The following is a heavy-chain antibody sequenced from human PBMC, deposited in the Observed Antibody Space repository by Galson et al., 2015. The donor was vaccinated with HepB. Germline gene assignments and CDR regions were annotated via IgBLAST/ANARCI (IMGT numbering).Heavy chain of an antibody. CDR2: MNPNSGNT. V-gene: IGHV1-8*01. Sequence: SVKVSCKASGYTFIHYDINWVRQATGQGLEWMGWMNPNSGNTGYSQKFQGRVTMTRNTSISTAYMELSSLRSEDTAVYYCARVFVDSSGYYYSWFDPWGQGTLVTVSS. J-gene: IGHJ5*02. D-gene: IGHD3-22*01. CDR1: GYTFIHYD. CDR3: ARVFVDSSGYYYSWFDP.